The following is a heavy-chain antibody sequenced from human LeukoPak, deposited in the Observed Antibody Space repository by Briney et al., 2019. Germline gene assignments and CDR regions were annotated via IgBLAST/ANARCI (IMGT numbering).Heavy chain of an antibody. CDR2: IYYSGST. CDR1: GGSISSYY. J-gene: IGHJ4*02. D-gene: IGHD3-22*01. CDR3: ARVPTYYYDSSGYRGGFDY. V-gene: IGHV4-59*01. Sequence: SETLSLTCTVSGGSISSYYWRWIRQPPGKGLEWIGYIYYSGSTNYNPSLKSRVTISVDTSKNQFSLKLSSVTAADTAVYYCARVPTYYYDSSGYRGGFDYWGQGTLVTVSS.